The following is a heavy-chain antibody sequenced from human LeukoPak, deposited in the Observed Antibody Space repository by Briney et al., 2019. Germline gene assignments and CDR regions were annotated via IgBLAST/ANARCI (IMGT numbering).Heavy chain of an antibody. CDR1: GYTFTGYY. J-gene: IGHJ6*03. V-gene: IGHV1-2*02. CDR3: ARLAARPTYYYYYYMDV. CDR2: INPNSGGT. D-gene: IGHD6-6*01. Sequence: ASVKVSCKASGYTFTGYYMHWVRQAPGQGLEWMGWINPNSGGTNYAQKFQGRVTMTRATSISTAYMELSRLRSDDTAVYYCARLAARPTYYYYYYMDVWGKGTTVTVSS.